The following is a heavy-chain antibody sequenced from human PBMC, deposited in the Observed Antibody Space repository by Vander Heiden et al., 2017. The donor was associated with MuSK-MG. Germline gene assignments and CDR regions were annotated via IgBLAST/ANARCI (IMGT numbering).Heavy chain of an antibody. CDR3: ARVHANNWFDP. CDR1: GGPISSGGYY. J-gene: IGHJ5*02. CDR2: IYYGGST. Sequence: QVQLQESAPGLVKPSQTLSLTCTVPGGPISSGGYYWSWISQHPGKGLEWIGYIYYGGSTYYNPSLKSRVTISVDTSKNQFSLKLSSVTAADTAVYYCARVHANNWFDPWGQGTLVTVSS. V-gene: IGHV4-31*03.